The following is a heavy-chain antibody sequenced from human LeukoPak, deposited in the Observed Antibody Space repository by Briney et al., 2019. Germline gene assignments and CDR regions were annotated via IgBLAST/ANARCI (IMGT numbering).Heavy chain of an antibody. Sequence: GEPLKISCKGSGYSFTSYWIGWVRQMPGKGLEWMGIIYPGDSDTRYSPSFQGQVTISADKSISTAYLQWSSLKASDTAMYYCASSRAVAGTPLDYWGQGTLVTVSS. J-gene: IGHJ4*02. CDR2: IYPGDSDT. D-gene: IGHD6-19*01. CDR1: GYSFTSYW. V-gene: IGHV5-51*01. CDR3: ASSRAVAGTPLDY.